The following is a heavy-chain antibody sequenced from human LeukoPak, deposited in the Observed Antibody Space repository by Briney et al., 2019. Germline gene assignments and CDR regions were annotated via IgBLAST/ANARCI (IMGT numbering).Heavy chain of an antibody. CDR1: GGSISSSSYY. J-gene: IGHJ4*02. D-gene: IGHD3-22*01. Sequence: PSETLSLTCTVSGGSISSSSYYWGWIRQPPGKGLEWIGSIYYSGSTYYNPSLKSRVTISVDTSKNQFSLKLSSVTAADTAVYYCARVGDSSGYPDRYFDYWGQGTLVTVSS. CDR2: IYYSGST. V-gene: IGHV4-39*07. CDR3: ARVGDSSGYPDRYFDY.